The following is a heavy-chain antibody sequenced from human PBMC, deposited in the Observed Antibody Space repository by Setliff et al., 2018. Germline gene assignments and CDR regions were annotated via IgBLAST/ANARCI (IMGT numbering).Heavy chain of an antibody. V-gene: IGHV3-7*01. J-gene: IGHJ4*02. CDR3: FGAGTCSY. CDR1: GFIFNSYG. CDR2: INPHASEK. Sequence: PGGSLRLSCTASGFIFNSYGMYWVRQAPGKGLEWLASINPHASEKYYVDSVKGRFTISRDNAKNSLSLQMNNLRTEDTAVYYCFGAGTCSYWGQGTLVTVSS. D-gene: IGHD3-10*01.